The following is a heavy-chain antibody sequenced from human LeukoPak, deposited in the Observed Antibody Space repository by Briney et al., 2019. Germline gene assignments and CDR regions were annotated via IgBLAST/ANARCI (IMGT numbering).Heavy chain of an antibody. CDR1: GYTITGYY. Sequence: GASVKVSCKASGYTITGYYMHWVRQAPGQGLEWMGWINPNSGGTNYAQKFQGRVTMTRDTSISTAYMELSRLRSDDTAVYYCARARIVVVTAILGYWGQGTLVTVSS. V-gene: IGHV1-2*02. CDR3: ARARIVVVTAILGY. D-gene: IGHD2-21*02. CDR2: INPNSGGT. J-gene: IGHJ4*02.